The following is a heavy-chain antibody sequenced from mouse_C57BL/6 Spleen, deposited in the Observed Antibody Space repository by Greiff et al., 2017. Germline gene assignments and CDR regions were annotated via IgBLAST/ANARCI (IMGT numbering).Heavy chain of an antibody. CDR2: ISNSGST. Sequence: EVQGVESGPGLAKPSQTLSLTCSVTGYSITSDYWNWIRKFPGNKLEYIGYISNSGSTYYNPSLKSRISITRDTSKNQYYLQLNSVTTEDTATYYCARYGAGTLDWYFDVWGTGTTVTVSS. D-gene: IGHD4-1*01. J-gene: IGHJ1*03. CDR3: ARYGAGTLDWYFDV. CDR1: GYSITSDY. V-gene: IGHV3-8*01.